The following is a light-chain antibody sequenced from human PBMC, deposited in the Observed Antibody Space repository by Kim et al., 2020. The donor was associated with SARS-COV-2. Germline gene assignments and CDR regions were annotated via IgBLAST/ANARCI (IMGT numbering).Light chain of an antibody. V-gene: IGKV1-16*02. Sequence: DIQMTQSPSSLSASVGDRVTITCRASQDIGRSLAWFQQRPGTAPRSLIYSVSRLSSGVPSKFSGSGSGTDFTLTINNLQPEDFASYYCHQYEIYPPIFGQGTKVDIK. CDR1: QDIGRS. CDR3: HQYEIYPPI. CDR2: SVS. J-gene: IGKJ1*01.